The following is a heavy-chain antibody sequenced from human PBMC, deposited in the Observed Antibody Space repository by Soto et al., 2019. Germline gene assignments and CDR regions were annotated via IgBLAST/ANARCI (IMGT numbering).Heavy chain of an antibody. Sequence: QVLLVQSGAEVKKPGSSVKVSCKASGGTFNFYDISWVRQAPGQGLEWMGGIIPMFGTANDTQKFQGRVTITADESTSTVYMEVNRLRSDDTAVYYCAKEGPYDYVWGTIRKFDYWGQGTLVTVSS. V-gene: IGHV1-69*01. CDR2: IIPMFGTA. D-gene: IGHD3-16*01. CDR1: GGTFNFYD. CDR3: AKEGPYDYVWGTIRKFDY. J-gene: IGHJ4*02.